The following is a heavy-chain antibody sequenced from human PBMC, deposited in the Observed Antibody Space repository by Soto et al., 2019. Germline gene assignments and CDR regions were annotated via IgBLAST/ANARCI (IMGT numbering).Heavy chain of an antibody. CDR2: INHSGST. D-gene: IGHD6-13*01. CDR3: ASGYSSSWDPFDY. V-gene: IGHV4-34*01. Sequence: SETLSLTCAVYGGSFSCYYWSWIRQPPGKGLEWIGEINHSGSTNYNPSLKSRVTISVDTSKNQFSLKLSSVTAADTAVYYCASGYSSSWDPFDYWGQGTLVTVSS. J-gene: IGHJ4*02. CDR1: GGSFSCYY.